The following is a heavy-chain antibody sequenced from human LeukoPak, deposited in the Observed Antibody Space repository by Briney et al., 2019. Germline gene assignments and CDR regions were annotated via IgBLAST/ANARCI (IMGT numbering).Heavy chain of an antibody. V-gene: IGHV1-2*06. CDR2: INPNTGGT. Sequence: GASVKVSCKASGYTFTGYFMNWVRQAPGQGLEWLGRINPNTGGTNFAQRFQGRVTMTRDTSITTAYMDPSRLRSDDTAVYYCARVGDGLNDAFDIWGQGTMVTVSS. CDR1: GYTFTGYF. CDR3: ARVGDGLNDAFDI. J-gene: IGHJ3*02. D-gene: IGHD5-24*01.